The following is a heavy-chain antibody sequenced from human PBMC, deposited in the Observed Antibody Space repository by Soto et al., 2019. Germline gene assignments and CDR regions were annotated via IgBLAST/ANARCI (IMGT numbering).Heavy chain of an antibody. J-gene: IGHJ4*02. Sequence: TSETLSLTCTVSGGSISSYYWSWIRQPPGKGLEWIGYIYYSGSTNYNPSLKSRVTISVDTSKNQFSLKLSSVTAADTAVYYCARSLYCTNGVCYTGPTYWGQGTLVTVSS. CDR3: ARSLYCTNGVCYTGPTY. CDR1: GGSISSYY. D-gene: IGHD2-8*01. CDR2: IYYSGST. V-gene: IGHV4-59*01.